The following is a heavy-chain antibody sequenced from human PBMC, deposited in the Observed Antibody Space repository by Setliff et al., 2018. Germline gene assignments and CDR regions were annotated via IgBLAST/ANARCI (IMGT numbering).Heavy chain of an antibody. J-gene: IGHJ5*02. D-gene: IGHD3-10*01. CDR3: ARENYYGSGDNWFDP. Sequence: VASVKVSCKASGYTFTGYYMHWVRQAPGQGLEWMGWINPNSGGTNYAQKFQGRVTMTRDTSISTAYMELSRLRSDDTAVYYCARENYYGSGDNWFDPWGQGTLVTVSS. V-gene: IGHV1-2*02. CDR2: INPNSGGT. CDR1: GYTFTGYY.